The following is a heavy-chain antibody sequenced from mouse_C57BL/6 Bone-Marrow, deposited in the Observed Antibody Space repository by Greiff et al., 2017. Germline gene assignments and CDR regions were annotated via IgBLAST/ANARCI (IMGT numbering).Heavy chain of an antibody. V-gene: IGHV1-55*01. Sequence: QVQLQQPGAELVKPGASVKMSCKASGYTFTSYWITWVKQRPGQGLEWIGDIYPGSGSTNYNEKFKSKATLTVDTSSSTAYMQLRSLTSEDSAVYYCARRLRRYWYFDVWGTGTTVTVSS. CDR2: IYPGSGST. CDR3: ARRLRRYWYFDV. CDR1: GYTFTSYW. J-gene: IGHJ1*03. D-gene: IGHD2-4*01.